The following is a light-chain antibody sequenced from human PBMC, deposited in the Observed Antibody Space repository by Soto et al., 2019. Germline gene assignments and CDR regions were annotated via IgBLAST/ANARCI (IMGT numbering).Light chain of an antibody. CDR3: SSYTSSSTPYV. CDR1: SSDVGGYNY. V-gene: IGLV2-14*01. CDR2: DVT. Sequence: QSVLTQPASVSGSPGQSITISCTGTSSDVGGYNYVSWYQQHPVKDPKLMIYDVTNRPSGVSDRFSGSKSGNTASLTISGLQAEDEADYYCSSYTSSSTPYVFGTGTKVTVL. J-gene: IGLJ1*01.